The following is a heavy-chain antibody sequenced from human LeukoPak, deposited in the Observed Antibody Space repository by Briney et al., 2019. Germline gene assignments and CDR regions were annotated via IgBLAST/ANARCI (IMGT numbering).Heavy chain of an antibody. D-gene: IGHD3-10*01. CDR3: ARGTLMWFGAKMEYYFDS. V-gene: IGHV4-59*01. J-gene: IGHJ4*02. CDR1: GAYFTNYY. CDR2: SSYTGNT. Sequence: SETLSLTCTVSGAYFTNYYWSFIRQPPGKGLEWIGFSSYTGNTNYNPSLKSRVTISLDMSRNQFSLSLKSVTAADTAMYYCARGTLMWFGAKMEYYFDSWGQGTPLTVSS.